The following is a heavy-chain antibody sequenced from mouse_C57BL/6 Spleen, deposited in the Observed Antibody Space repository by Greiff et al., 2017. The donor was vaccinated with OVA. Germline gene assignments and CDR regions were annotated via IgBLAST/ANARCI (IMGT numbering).Heavy chain of an antibody. J-gene: IGHJ2*01. CDR1: GYTFTDYE. Sequence: VKVVESGAELVRPGASVTLSCKASGYTFTDYEMHWVKQTPVHGLEWIGAIDPETGGTAYNQKFKGKAILTADKSSSTAYMELRSLTSEDSAVYYCTIRRSYWGQGTTLTVSS. CDR2: IDPETGGT. V-gene: IGHV1-15*01. D-gene: IGHD1-1*01. CDR3: TIRRSY.